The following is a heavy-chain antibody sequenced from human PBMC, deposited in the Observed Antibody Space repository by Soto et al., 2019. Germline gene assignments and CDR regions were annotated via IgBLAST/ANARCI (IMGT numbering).Heavy chain of an antibody. D-gene: IGHD3-3*01. CDR2: IYSDDRT. V-gene: IGHV3-53*01. CDR1: GLTVSSNY. Sequence: GGSLRLSCAASGLTVSSNYMNWVRQAPGKGLEWVSVIYSDDRTYYADSVKGRFTISRDNSKNTVYLQLNSLRAEDTAVYYCTRERFLEWLVGVRFWAFDNWGQGIMVPVSS. CDR3: TRERFLEWLVGVRFWAFDN. J-gene: IGHJ3*02.